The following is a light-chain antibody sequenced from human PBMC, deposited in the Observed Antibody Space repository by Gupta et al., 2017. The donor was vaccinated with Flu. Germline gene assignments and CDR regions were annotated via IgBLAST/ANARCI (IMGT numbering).Light chain of an antibody. CDR3: QQYASSPLT. CDR1: QKVRSTS. CDR2: GDS. J-gene: IGKJ4*01. Sequence: ERGTLSCRASQKVRSTSLAWYQQKPGQAPRLLIYGDSRRATGIPDRFSGSGSGTDFTLTISRLEPEDFAVYYCQQYASSPLTFGGGTKVEIK. V-gene: IGKV3-20*01.